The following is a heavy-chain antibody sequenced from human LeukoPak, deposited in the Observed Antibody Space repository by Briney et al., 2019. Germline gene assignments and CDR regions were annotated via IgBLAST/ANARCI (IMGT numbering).Heavy chain of an antibody. CDR3: ARIYDSSGYYPLDY. Sequence: SETLSLTCTVSGGSISSRRYCWGWIRRPPGKGLEWIGSIYYSGSTYYNPSLKSRVTISVDTSKNQFSLKLSSVTAADTAVYYCARIYDSSGYYPLDYWGQGTLVTVSS. V-gene: IGHV4-39*07. J-gene: IGHJ4*02. D-gene: IGHD3-22*01. CDR1: GGSISSRRYC. CDR2: IYYSGST.